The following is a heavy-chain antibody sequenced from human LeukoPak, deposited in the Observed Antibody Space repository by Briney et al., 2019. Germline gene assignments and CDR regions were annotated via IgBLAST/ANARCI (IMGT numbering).Heavy chain of an antibody. J-gene: IGHJ4*02. CDR1: GFTFSSYS. D-gene: IGHD5-24*01. CDR3: ARNPWDGYNGLGFDY. Sequence: PGGSLRLSCAASGFTFSSYSMNWVRQAPGKGLEWVSSISSSSSYIYYADSVKGRFTISRDNAKNSLYLQMNSLRAEDTAVYYCARNPWDGYNGLGFDYWGQGTLVTVSS. V-gene: IGHV3-21*01. CDR2: ISSSSSYI.